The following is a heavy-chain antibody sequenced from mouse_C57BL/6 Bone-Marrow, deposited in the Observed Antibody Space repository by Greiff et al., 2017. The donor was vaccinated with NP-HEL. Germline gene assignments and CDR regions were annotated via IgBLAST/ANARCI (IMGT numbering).Heavy chain of an antibody. V-gene: IGHV3-6*01. CDR3: ASPDGYLWYFDV. CDR1: GYSITSGYY. D-gene: IGHD2-3*01. J-gene: IGHJ1*03. CDR2: ISYDGSN. Sequence: EVQLQQSGPGLVKPSQSLSLTCSVTGYSITSGYYWNWIRQFPGNKLEWMGYISYDGSNNYNPSLKNRISITRDTSKNQFFLKLNSVTTEDTATYYCASPDGYLWYFDVWGTGTTVTVSS.